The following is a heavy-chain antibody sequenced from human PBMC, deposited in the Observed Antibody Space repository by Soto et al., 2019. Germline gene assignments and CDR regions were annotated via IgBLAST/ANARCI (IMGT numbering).Heavy chain of an antibody. V-gene: IGHV5-51*01. J-gene: IGHJ3*01. D-gene: IGHD3-16*01. Sequence: LGESMEISCKGSGYSFASFGIGWVRQMPGKGLEWMGIIYPGDSDTRYSPSFQGQVTISADKSISTAYVQWSSLKASDSAMYYCARHTLGSEAFGLWGQGTLVTVSS. CDR2: IYPGDSDT. CDR1: GYSFASFG. CDR3: ARHTLGSEAFGL.